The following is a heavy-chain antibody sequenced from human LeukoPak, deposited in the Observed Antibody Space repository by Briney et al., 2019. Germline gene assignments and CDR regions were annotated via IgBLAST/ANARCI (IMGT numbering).Heavy chain of an antibody. D-gene: IGHD5-12*01. CDR2: INHSGST. V-gene: IGHV4-34*01. Sequence: SETLSLTCAVYGGSFSGYYWSWIRQPPGKGLEWVGEINHSGSTNYNPSLKSRVTISVDTSKNQFSLKLSAVKAADTAGNYCAXGFSGYGRHFDYWGQGTLVTVSS. CDR1: GGSFSGYY. CDR3: AXGFSGYGRHFDY. J-gene: IGHJ4*02.